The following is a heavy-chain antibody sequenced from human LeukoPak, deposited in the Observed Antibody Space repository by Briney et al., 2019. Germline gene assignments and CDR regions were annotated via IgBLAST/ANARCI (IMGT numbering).Heavy chain of an antibody. CDR3: AKDWNLRSKNGYYFDY. V-gene: IGHV3-23*01. D-gene: IGHD4-17*01. J-gene: IGHJ4*02. Sequence: RGSLRLSCAASGFTFSSYAMSWVRHAPGKGLEWVSAISGSGGSTYYADSVKGRFTISRDNSKNTLYLQMNSLRAEDTAVYYCAKDWNLRSKNGYYFDYWGQGTLVTVSS. CDR1: GFTFSSYA. CDR2: ISGSGGST.